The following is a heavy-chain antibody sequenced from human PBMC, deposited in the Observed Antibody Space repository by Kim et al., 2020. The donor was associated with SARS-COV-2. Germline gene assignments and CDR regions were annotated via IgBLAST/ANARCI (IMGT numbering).Heavy chain of an antibody. D-gene: IGHD6-13*01. CDR2: ISSSSSYI. CDR3: ARDIGTKPNDHYYYYYGMDV. Sequence: GGSLRLSCAASGFTFSSYSMNWVRQAPGKGLEWVSSISSSSSYIYYADSVKGRFTISRDNAKNSLYLQMNSLRAEDTAVYYCARDIGTKPNDHYYYYYGMDVWGQGTTVTVSS. J-gene: IGHJ6*02. CDR1: GFTFSSYS. V-gene: IGHV3-21*01.